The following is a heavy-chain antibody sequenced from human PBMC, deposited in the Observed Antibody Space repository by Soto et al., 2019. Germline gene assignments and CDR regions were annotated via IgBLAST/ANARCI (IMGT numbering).Heavy chain of an antibody. CDR2: IKSKTDGGTT. D-gene: IGHD3-9*01. J-gene: IGHJ4*02. CDR3: TSLDYDILTGYLY. V-gene: IGHV3-15*01. CDR1: GFTFSNAW. Sequence: EVQLVESGGGLVKPGGSLRLSCAASGFTFSNAWMSWVRQAPGKGLEWVGRIKSKTDGGTTDYAAPVKGRFTISRDDSKNTLYLQMNSLKPEDTAVYYCTSLDYDILTGYLYWGQGTLVTVSS.